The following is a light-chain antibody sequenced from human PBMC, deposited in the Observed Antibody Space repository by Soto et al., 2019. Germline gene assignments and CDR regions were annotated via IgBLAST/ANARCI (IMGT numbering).Light chain of an antibody. CDR1: QSFSSY. CDR3: QQRSNWPPVIT. Sequence: EIGLTQSPATLSLSPGERATLSCRASQSFSSYLAWYQQKPGQAPRLLIYDASKRATGIPARFSGRGSGTDFTLTLSSLEPEDFALYYCQQRSNWPPVITFGQGTRLEIK. J-gene: IGKJ5*01. CDR2: DAS. V-gene: IGKV3-11*01.